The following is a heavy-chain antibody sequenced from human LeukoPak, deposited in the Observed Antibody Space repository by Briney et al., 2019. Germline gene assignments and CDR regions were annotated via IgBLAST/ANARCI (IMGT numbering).Heavy chain of an antibody. V-gene: IGHV3-23*01. CDR3: AKDEAVAANPFRY. CDR1: GFTFSSYA. CDR2: ISGSGGST. D-gene: IGHD6-19*01. Sequence: LPGGSLRLSCVASGFTFSSYAMSWVRQAPGKGLEWVSAISGSGGSTYYADSVKGRFTISRDNSKNTLYLQMNSLRAEDTAVYYCAKDEAVAANPFRYWGQGTLVTVSS. J-gene: IGHJ4*02.